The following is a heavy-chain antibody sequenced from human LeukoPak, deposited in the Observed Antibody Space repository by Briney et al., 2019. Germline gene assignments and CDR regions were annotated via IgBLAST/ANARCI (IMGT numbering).Heavy chain of an antibody. Sequence: GGSLRLSCVASGFTFYDFAMFWVRQGPGKGLDWVAHVSWSGAQTVYADSVKGRFTISRDNAKNSLFLEMDSLRSEDTAVYFCAKAITAVAGYDSFDVWGQGTKVIVSS. CDR3: AKAITAVAGYDSFDV. J-gene: IGHJ3*01. CDR2: VSWSGAQT. D-gene: IGHD6-19*01. V-gene: IGHV3-9*01. CDR1: GFTFYDFA.